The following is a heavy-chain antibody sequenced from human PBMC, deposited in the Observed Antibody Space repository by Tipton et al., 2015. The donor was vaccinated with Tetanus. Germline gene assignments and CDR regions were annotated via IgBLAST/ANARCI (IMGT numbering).Heavy chain of an antibody. Sequence: SLRLSCAASGFTFSSYSMNWVRQAPGKGLEWVSYISSSSSTIYYADSVKGRFTISRDNSKNTLFLQMNTLRAEDTAVFYCAKASYYDILTGYSASRLYCFDYWGQGTLVTVSS. D-gene: IGHD3-9*01. J-gene: IGHJ4*02. CDR1: GFTFSSYS. CDR3: AKASYYDILTGYSASRLYCFDY. V-gene: IGHV3-48*01. CDR2: ISSSSSTI.